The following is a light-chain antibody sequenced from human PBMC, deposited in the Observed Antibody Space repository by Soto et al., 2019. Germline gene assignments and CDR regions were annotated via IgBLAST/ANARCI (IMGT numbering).Light chain of an antibody. CDR3: QQRSSNWPPVT. Sequence: EIVLTQSPATLSLSPGERATLSCRASQSVSSYLDWYQQKPGQAPRLLIYDASNRATGIPARFSGSGSGTDFTLTISSLEPEDFAVYYCQQRSSNWPPVTFGQGTRLEIK. CDR2: DAS. J-gene: IGKJ5*01. CDR1: QSVSSY. V-gene: IGKV3-11*01.